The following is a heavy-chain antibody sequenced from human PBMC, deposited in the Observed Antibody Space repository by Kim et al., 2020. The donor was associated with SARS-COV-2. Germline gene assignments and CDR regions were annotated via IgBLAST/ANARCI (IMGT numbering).Heavy chain of an antibody. CDR1: GFTFSSYA. Sequence: GGSLRLSCAASGFTFSSYAMSWVRQAPGKGLEWVSAISGSGGSTYYADSVKGRFTISRDNSKNTLYLQMNSLRAEDTAVYYCAKDFQRSSYYYGMDVWGQGTTVTVSS. J-gene: IGHJ6*02. CDR3: AKDFQRSSYYYGMDV. D-gene: IGHD6-19*01. V-gene: IGHV3-23*01. CDR2: ISGSGGST.